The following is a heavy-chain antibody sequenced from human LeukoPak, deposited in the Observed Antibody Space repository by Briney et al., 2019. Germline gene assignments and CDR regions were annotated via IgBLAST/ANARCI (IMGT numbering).Heavy chain of an antibody. CDR2: IIPIFGTA. D-gene: IGHD3-16*01. V-gene: IGHV1-69*13. Sequence: ASVKVSCKASGGTFSNYAISWVRQAPGQGLEWMGAIIPIFGTANYAQKFQGRVTITADESTSTAYMELSSLRSEDTAVYYCVREFSGGYFDYWGQGTLVTVSS. J-gene: IGHJ4*02. CDR3: VREFSGGYFDY. CDR1: GGTFSNYA.